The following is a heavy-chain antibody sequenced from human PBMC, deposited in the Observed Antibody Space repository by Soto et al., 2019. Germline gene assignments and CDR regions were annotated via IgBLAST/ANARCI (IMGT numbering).Heavy chain of an antibody. V-gene: IGHV3-53*01. D-gene: IGHD3-22*01. Sequence: PGGSLRLSCAASGFTVSSNYISWVRQAPGKGLEWVSVIYSGGSTYYADSVKGRFTISRDNSKNTLYLQMNSLRAEDTAVYYCARDPCNYYDSSGYCLDAFDIWGQGTMVTVSS. CDR3: ARDPCNYYDSSGYCLDAFDI. CDR2: IYSGGST. J-gene: IGHJ3*02. CDR1: GFTVSSNY.